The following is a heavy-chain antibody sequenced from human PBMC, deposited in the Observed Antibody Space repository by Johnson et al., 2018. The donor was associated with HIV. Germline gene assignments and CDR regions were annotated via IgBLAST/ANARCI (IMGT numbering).Heavy chain of an antibody. D-gene: IGHD1-26*01. CDR1: GFTFNDYY. Sequence: VQVVESGGGLIQPGGSLRLSCAASGFTFNDYYMTWVRQAPGKGLEFVSYISSSATAIYYTDSVKGRFTISRDNAESSLHLQMNSLRADDTAVYYCVRLHSGTGAFDIWGQGTMVSVSS. V-gene: IGHV3-11*04. CDR2: ISSSATAI. CDR3: VRLHSGTGAFDI. J-gene: IGHJ3*02.